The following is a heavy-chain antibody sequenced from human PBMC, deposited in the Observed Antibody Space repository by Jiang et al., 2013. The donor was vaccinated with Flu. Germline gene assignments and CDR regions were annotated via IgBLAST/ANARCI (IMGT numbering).Heavy chain of an antibody. CDR3: ARGSYHWSDRYYYYYYMDV. D-gene: IGHD1-20*01. CDR1: GGTFSSHA. CDR2: IIPILNII. J-gene: IGHJ6*02. V-gene: IGHV1-69*17. Sequence: VKVSCKASGGTFSSHAISWVRQAPGQGPEWMGGIIPILNIINYAQRFQDRVTITAAKSTSTVYMELSSLTSEDTAMYYCARGSYHWSDRYYYYYYMDVWGQGTTVTVSS.